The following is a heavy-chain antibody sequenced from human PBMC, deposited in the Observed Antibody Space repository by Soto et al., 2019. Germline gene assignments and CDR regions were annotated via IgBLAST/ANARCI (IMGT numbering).Heavy chain of an antibody. Sequence: QVQLQESGPGLVKPSQTLSLTCTVSGGSISSGGYYWSWIRQHPGKGLEWIGYIYYSGSTYYNPSLKSRVTISVDTSKNQFSLKLRSVTAADTAVYYCARLRIVVVPAAIEDYYYYMDVWGKGTTVTVSS. V-gene: IGHV4-31*03. J-gene: IGHJ6*03. CDR3: ARLRIVVVPAAIEDYYYYMDV. D-gene: IGHD2-2*01. CDR2: IYYSGST. CDR1: GGSISSGGYY.